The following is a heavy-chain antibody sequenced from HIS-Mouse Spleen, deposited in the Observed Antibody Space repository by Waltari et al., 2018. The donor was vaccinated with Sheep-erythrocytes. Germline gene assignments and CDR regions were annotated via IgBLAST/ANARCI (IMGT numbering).Heavy chain of an antibody. CDR1: GFTFGRFA. Sequence: ELQLVESGGGLVQPGGSLRLSCAASGFTFGRFAMPWALKATGKGLEWVSAIGTAGDTYYPGSVKGRFTISRENAKNSLYLQMNSLRAGDTAVYYCARANSGSYDDAFDIWGQGTMVTVSS. CDR3: ARANSGSYDDAFDI. CDR2: IGTAGDT. D-gene: IGHD1-26*01. V-gene: IGHV3-13*01. J-gene: IGHJ3*02.